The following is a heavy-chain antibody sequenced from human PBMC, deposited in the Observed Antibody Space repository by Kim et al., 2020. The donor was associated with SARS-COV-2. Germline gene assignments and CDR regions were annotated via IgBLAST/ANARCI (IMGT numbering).Heavy chain of an antibody. Sequence: GGSLRLSCAASGFTFSSYDMHWVRQATGKGLEWVSAIGTAGDTYYPGSVKGRFTISRENAKNSLYLQMNSLRAGDTAVYYCARGRSSGWYLRAYFDYWGQGTLVTVSS. CDR3: ARGRSSGWYLRAYFDY. CDR2: IGTAGDT. D-gene: IGHD6-19*01. J-gene: IGHJ4*02. V-gene: IGHV3-13*01. CDR1: GFTFSSYD.